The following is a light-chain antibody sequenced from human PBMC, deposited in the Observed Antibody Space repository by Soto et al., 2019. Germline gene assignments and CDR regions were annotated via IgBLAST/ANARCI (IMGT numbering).Light chain of an antibody. CDR1: DIGGKS. Sequence: SYELTQPPSVSVAPGQTATITCGGNDIGGKSVHWYQQRPGQAPVVVVYDDTDRPSGIPERFSGSNFGGTATLTISRVEVGDEADYHCQVWDLTTSQPVFGPGTQLTVL. CDR3: QVWDLTTSQPV. CDR2: DDT. J-gene: IGLJ7*01. V-gene: IGLV3-21*02.